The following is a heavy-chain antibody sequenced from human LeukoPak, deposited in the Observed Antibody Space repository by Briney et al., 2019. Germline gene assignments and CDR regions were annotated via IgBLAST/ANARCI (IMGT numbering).Heavy chain of an antibody. D-gene: IGHD2/OR15-2a*01. CDR3: AKVVQTGNSMFDY. J-gene: IGHJ4*01. CDR1: GFTFSSFA. CDR2: FSVTNSGI. V-gene: IGHV3-23*01. Sequence: SGGSLRLSCAASGFTFSSFAMSWVRQAPGKGLEWVSGFSVTNSGIYYADSVKGRFTISRDNSRNTLYLQMNSLGVEDTAIYFCAKVVQTGNSMFDYWGQGALVTVSS.